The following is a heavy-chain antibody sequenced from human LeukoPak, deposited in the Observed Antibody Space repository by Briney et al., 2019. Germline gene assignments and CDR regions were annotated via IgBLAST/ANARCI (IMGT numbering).Heavy chain of an antibody. Sequence: SQTLSLTCTVSGGSISSGSYYWSWIRQPAGKGLEWIGRIYTSGSTNYSPSLKSRVTMSVDTSKNQFSLKLSSVTAADTAVYYCARDGVTMVRGVIPDAFDIWGQGTMVTVSS. J-gene: IGHJ3*02. CDR3: ARDGVTMVRGVIPDAFDI. CDR2: IYTSGST. V-gene: IGHV4-61*02. CDR1: GGSISSGSYY. D-gene: IGHD3-10*01.